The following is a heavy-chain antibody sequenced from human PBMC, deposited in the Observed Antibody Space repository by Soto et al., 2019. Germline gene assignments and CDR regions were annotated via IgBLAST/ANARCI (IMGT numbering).Heavy chain of an antibody. CDR3: AFDY. J-gene: IGHJ4*01. CDR1: GFTFCSHW. CDR2: INRSSST. V-gene: IGHV3-53*01. Sequence: GGSLRLSCAASGFTFCSHWMHWVRQAPGKGLEWVSFINRSSSTYYADSVKGRFTISRDNSKNTLYLQMNSLRAEDTAVYYCAFDYWGHGTLVTVSS.